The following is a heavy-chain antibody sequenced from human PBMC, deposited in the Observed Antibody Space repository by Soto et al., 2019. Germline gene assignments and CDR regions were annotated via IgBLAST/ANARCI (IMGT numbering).Heavy chain of an antibody. Sequence: ASVKVSCKASGYSFTTYGISWVRQAPGQGLEWMGWISTYNGDTDYAQNLQGRVTMTTDTSTTTAYMELRSLRSDDTAVYYCARDVYSGTWTTEEDVWGQGTTVTVSS. J-gene: IGHJ6*02. V-gene: IGHV1-18*01. CDR2: ISTYNGDT. CDR1: GYSFTTYG. D-gene: IGHD5-12*01. CDR3: ARDVYSGTWTTEEDV.